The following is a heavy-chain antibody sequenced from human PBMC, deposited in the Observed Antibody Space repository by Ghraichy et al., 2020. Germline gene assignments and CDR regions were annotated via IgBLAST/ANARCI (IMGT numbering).Heavy chain of an antibody. CDR2: ITDGGDST. CDR1: GFTFSSYA. CDR3: AKRIEYSSSSAYFDY. D-gene: IGHD6-6*01. V-gene: IGHV3-23*01. Sequence: GGSLRLSCAASGFTFSSYAMSWVRQAPGKGLEWVSAITDGGDSTYYAESVKGRFTISRDNSKNMLYLQMNSLRAEDTAVYYCAKRIEYSSSSAYFDYWGQGTLVTVSS. J-gene: IGHJ4*02.